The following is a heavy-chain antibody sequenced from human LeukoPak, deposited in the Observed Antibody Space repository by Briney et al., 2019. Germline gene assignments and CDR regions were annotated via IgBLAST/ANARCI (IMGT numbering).Heavy chain of an antibody. D-gene: IGHD3-22*01. V-gene: IGHV5-51*01. CDR2: IYPGDSDA. CDR1: GYSFTSYW. Sequence: GESLKISCKGSGYSFTSYWIGWVRQMPGKCLEWMGIIYPGDSDARYSPSFQGQVTISADKSTSTAYLQWSSLKASDTAMYYCARAPEYYDSSAIFDYWGQGTLVTVSS. J-gene: IGHJ4*02. CDR3: ARAPEYYDSSAIFDY.